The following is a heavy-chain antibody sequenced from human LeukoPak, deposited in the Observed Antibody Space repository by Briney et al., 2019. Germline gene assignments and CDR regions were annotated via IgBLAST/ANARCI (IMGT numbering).Heavy chain of an antibody. CDR1: GFTFSSYG. CDR2: ISWNSGSI. D-gene: IGHD6-19*01. CDR3: AKDIEQWLAAGVDY. V-gene: IGHV3-9*01. Sequence: TGGSLRLSCAASGFTFSSYGMHWVRQAPGKGLEWVSGISWNSGSIGYADSVKGRFTISRDNAKNSLYLQMNSLRAEDTALYYCAKDIEQWLAAGVDYWGQGTLVTVSS. J-gene: IGHJ4*02.